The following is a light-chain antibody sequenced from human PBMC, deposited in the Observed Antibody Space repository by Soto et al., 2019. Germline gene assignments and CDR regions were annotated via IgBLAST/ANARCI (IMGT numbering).Light chain of an antibody. J-gene: IGKJ4*01. Sequence: EIVLTQSPATLSLSPGEIATLSCRASQSVSGYLAWYQQKPGQAPRLLIYDTSNRATGIPARFSGSGSGTDFTLTISSLEPEDFAVYYCHQRSNWPSTFGGGTKVEIK. CDR1: QSVSGY. V-gene: IGKV3-11*01. CDR3: HQRSNWPST. CDR2: DTS.